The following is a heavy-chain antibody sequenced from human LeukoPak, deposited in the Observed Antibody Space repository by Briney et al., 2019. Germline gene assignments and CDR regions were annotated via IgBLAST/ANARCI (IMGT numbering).Heavy chain of an antibody. J-gene: IGHJ4*02. CDR2: ISDTGNT. Sequence: GRSLRLSCAASGFTLSSYAMSWVRQAPGKGLEWVSAISDTGNTYHADSVKGRFTISRDSSKNTLFLQMNRLRPEDAAVYYCAKAPVTTCRGAFCYPFDYWGLGTLVTVSS. CDR1: GFTLSSYA. V-gene: IGHV3-23*01. CDR3: AKAPVTTCRGAFCYPFDY. D-gene: IGHD2-15*01.